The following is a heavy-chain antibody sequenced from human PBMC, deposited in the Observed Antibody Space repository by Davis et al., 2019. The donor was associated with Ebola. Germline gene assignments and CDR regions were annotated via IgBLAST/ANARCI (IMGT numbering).Heavy chain of an antibody. V-gene: IGHV3-48*02. CDR1: GFTFSSYT. Sequence: GGSLRLSCVASGFTFSSYTMNWVRQAPGKGLEWLSYIGSSSLTTYSADSVKGRFTVSRDNAKNSLYLEMNSLRDEDTAVYYCARLFGVIPVFDYWGQGTLVTVSS. CDR2: IGSSSLTT. D-gene: IGHD3-3*01. CDR3: ARLFGVIPVFDY. J-gene: IGHJ4*02.